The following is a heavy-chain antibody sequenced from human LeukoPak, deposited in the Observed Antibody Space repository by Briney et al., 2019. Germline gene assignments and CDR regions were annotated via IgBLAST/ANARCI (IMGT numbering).Heavy chain of an antibody. J-gene: IGHJ3*02. CDR2: INPSGGST. D-gene: IGHD2-15*01. V-gene: IGHV1-46*01. Sequence: ASVKVSCKASGYTFTSYYMHWVRQAPGQGLEWMGIINPSGGSTSYAQKFQGRVTITTDESTSTAYMELSSLRSEDTAVYYCARDLPYCSGGSCQPGYDAFDIWGQGTMVTVSS. CDR1: GYTFTSYY. CDR3: ARDLPYCSGGSCQPGYDAFDI.